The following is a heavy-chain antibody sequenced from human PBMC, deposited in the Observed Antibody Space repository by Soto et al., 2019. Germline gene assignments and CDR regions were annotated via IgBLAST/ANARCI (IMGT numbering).Heavy chain of an antibody. V-gene: IGHV1-3*04. CDR1: GYSFTTYS. CDR3: VRDQVYD. J-gene: IGHJ4*02. CDR2: IRTFNGDT. D-gene: IGHD2-8*01. Sequence: ASVKVSCKVSGYSFTTYSIHWVRQAPGQGLEWMGTIRTFNGDTEYSQKLQGRFTITSDTSARTVYMELSSLRPEDTGLYYCVRDQVYDWGQGTLVTVSS.